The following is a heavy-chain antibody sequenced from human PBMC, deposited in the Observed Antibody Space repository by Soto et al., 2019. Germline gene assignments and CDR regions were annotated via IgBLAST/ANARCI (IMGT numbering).Heavy chain of an antibody. CDR1: GYIFTTYY. J-gene: IGHJ4*02. Sequence: AVKVSCKASGYIFTTYYLHWVRQAPGQGLEWMGWINPDTGGTNYAQKFQGRVTMTRDTSTSTAYMELSNLRSDDTAMYYCARHSGYDYVFHNWGQGTLVTVSA. D-gene: IGHD5-12*01. CDR3: ARHSGYDYVFHN. CDR2: INPDTGGT. V-gene: IGHV1-2*02.